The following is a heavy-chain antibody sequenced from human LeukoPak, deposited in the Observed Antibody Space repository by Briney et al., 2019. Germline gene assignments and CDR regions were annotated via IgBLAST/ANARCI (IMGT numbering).Heavy chain of an antibody. V-gene: IGHV1-8*01. CDR3: ARVDSDDAFDI. CDR1: GYTFTSYD. D-gene: IGHD2-21*01. CDR2: MNPNSGNT. Sequence: ASVKVSCKAYGYTFTSYDINWVRQATGQGLEWMGWMNPNSGNTGYAQKFQGRVTTTRNTSISTAYMELSSLRSEDTAVYYCARVDSDDAFDIWGQGTMVTVSS. J-gene: IGHJ3*02.